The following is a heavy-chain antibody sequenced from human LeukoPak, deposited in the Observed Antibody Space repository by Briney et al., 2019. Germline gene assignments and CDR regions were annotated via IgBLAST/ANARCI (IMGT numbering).Heavy chain of an antibody. J-gene: IGHJ5*02. CDR2: ISAYNGNT. V-gene: IGHV1-18*01. CDR1: GYTFTSYG. Sequence: ASVKVSCKASGYTFTSYGISWVRQAPGQGLEGMGWISAYNGNTNYAQNLQGRVTLTTDTSTSTAYMEVRNLRSDDTAVYYFARDSEGNWFDPWGWGTVVTVSS. CDR3: ARDSEGNWFDP.